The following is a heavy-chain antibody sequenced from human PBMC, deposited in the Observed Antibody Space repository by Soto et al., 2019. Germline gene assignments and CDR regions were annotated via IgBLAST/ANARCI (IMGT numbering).Heavy chain of an antibody. CDR2: ISGSGGST. CDR3: AKFKGYCSGGSCYPYYFDY. D-gene: IGHD2-15*01. V-gene: IGHV3-23*01. J-gene: IGHJ4*02. Sequence: GGSLRLSCAASGFTFSSYAMSWVRQAPGKGLEWVSAISGSGGSTYYADSVKGRFTISRENSKNTLYLQMNSLRAEDTAVYYCAKFKGYCSGGSCYPYYFDYWGQGTLVTVSS. CDR1: GFTFSSYA.